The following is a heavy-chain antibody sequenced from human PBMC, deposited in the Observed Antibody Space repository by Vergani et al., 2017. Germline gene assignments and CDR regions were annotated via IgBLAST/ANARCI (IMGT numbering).Heavy chain of an antibody. D-gene: IGHD3-16*01. Sequence: QLQLVESGRGVVQRGGSLRFSCATSGFTLSNYDMQWIRQGPGKGLEFVAFIQFDGSNQYYTDSVKGRFTLSRDFSKNTLYLQMNSLRTADTATYYCAKHFRGWGMDYWGQGTQVIVSS. J-gene: IGHJ4*02. V-gene: IGHV3-30*02. CDR3: AKHFRGWGMDY. CDR2: IQFDGSNQ. CDR1: GFTLSNYD.